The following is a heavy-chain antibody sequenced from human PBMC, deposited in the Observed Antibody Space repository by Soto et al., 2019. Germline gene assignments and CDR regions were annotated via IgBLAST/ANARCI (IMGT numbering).Heavy chain of an antibody. Sequence: RRLSCAASGFTFSSFGIHWVRQAPGKGLEWVTVIWNEGNNRKYADSVRGRFTVSSDNSKNMVYLQLDSLRVEDTAIYYCARDRELGRSSPYFDFWGQGVLVTVSS. CDR1: GFTFSSFG. CDR2: IWNEGNNR. D-gene: IGHD6-6*01. V-gene: IGHV3-33*01. CDR3: ARDRELGRSSPYFDF. J-gene: IGHJ4*02.